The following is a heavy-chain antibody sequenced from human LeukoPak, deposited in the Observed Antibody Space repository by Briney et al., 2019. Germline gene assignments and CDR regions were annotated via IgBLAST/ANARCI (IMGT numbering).Heavy chain of an antibody. CDR3: ARARYYYDSSAYFNFYYYMDV. CDR2: IKQDGSEK. Sequence: PGGSLRLSCAASGFTFSSYWMSWVRQAPGKGLEWVAIIKQDGSEKYYVDSVKGRFTISRDNAKNSLYLQMNSLRAEDTALYHCARARYYYDSSAYFNFYYYMDVWGKGTTVTISS. D-gene: IGHD3-22*01. J-gene: IGHJ6*03. CDR1: GFTFSSYW. V-gene: IGHV3-7*03.